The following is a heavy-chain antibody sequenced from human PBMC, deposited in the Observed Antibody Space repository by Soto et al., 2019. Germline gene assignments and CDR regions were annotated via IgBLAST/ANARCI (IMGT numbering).Heavy chain of an antibody. J-gene: IGHJ4*02. V-gene: IGHV4-4*02. Sequence: QVQLQESGPGLVKPSGTLSLTCAVSGGSISSSNWWSWVRQPPGKGLEWIGEIYHSGSTNYNPSLKSRVTTSVDKCQNRFSLKLSSVTAADTAVDYCARDLCDYGGNSYGYWGQGTLVTVSS. CDR2: IYHSGST. D-gene: IGHD4-17*01. CDR1: GGSISSSNW. CDR3: ARDLCDYGGNSYGY.